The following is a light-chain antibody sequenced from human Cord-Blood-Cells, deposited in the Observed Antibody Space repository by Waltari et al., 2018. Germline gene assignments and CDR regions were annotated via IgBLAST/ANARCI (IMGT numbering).Light chain of an antibody. CDR2: GAA. CDR1: QSVSSN. J-gene: IGKJ1*01. Sequence: EIVMTQPPATLSLSPGERATLSYRASQSVSSNLAWYQQKPGQAPRLLIYGAATRATGIPARFSGSGSGTECTLTISSLQSEDCAVYYCQQYNNWPRTFGQGTKVEIK. V-gene: IGKV3-15*01. CDR3: QQYNNWPRT.